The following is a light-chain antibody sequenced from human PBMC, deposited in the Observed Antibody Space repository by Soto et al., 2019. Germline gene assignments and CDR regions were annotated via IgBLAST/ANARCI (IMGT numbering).Light chain of an antibody. CDR1: STDFVSYNR. V-gene: IGLV2-18*01. Sequence: QSAVTHPPSVSWSPGQSVTISCTGTSTDFVSYNRVSWYQQPPGTAPKLMIYEVSKRPSGVPDRFSGSKSGNTASLTISGLQAADEADYYCSLYTSENAYVFGTGTKVTVL. CDR3: SLYTSENAYV. CDR2: EVS. J-gene: IGLJ1*01.